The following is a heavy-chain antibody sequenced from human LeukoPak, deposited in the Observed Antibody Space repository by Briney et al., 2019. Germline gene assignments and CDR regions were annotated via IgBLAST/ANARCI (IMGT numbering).Heavy chain of an antibody. CDR3: AKVYYCSGGSCYSRYFDY. CDR2: ISGSGGST. V-gene: IGHV3-23*01. Sequence: GGSLRLSCAASGFTFSSYAMSWVRQAPGKGLEWVSAISGSGGSTYYADSVKGRFTISRDNSKNTLYLQMNSLRAEDTAVYYCAKVYYCSGGSCYSRYFDYWGRGTLVTVSS. J-gene: IGHJ4*02. CDR1: GFTFSSYA. D-gene: IGHD2-15*01.